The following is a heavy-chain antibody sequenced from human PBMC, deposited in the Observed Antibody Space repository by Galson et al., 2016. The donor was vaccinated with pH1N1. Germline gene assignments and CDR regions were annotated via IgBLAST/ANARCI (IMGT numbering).Heavy chain of an antibody. CDR1: GFTFSNHG. D-gene: IGHD3-9*01. V-gene: IGHV7-4-1*02. Sequence: QSGAEVKTPGASVKVSCKASGFTFSNHGINWVRQAPGQGLERMGWINTKTGNPTYAQGFTGRFVFSFDTSVKTAYLQINRLKADDTAVYYCARETPSPRPTVLRYFDWSRGLSAFNLWGRGTMVTVSS. J-gene: IGHJ3*01. CDR3: ARETPSPRPTVLRYFDWSRGLSAFNL. CDR2: INTKTGNP.